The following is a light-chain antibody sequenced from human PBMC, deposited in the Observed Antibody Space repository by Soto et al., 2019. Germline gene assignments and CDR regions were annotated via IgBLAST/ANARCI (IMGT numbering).Light chain of an antibody. CDR3: CSYAGSYTYV. J-gene: IGLJ1*01. CDR1: SSDVGGHNY. Sequence: QSVLTQPRSVSGSPGQSVTISCTGTSSDVGGHNYVSWYQQHPGKAPKLMIYDVSKRPSGVPDRFSGSKSGNTASLTISGLQAEDEADYYCCSYAGSYTYVFGTGTK. CDR2: DVS. V-gene: IGLV2-11*01.